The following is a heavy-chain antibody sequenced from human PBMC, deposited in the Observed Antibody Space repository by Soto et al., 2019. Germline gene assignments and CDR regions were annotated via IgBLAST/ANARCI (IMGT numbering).Heavy chain of an antibody. Sequence: SVKVSCKASGGTFSSYAISWVRQAPGQGLEWMGGIIPIFGKANYAQKFQGRVTITADKSTSTAYMELSSLRSEDTAVYYCARGLNSYYYYYGMEVWGQGTTVTVSS. CDR3: ARGLNSYYYYYGMEV. J-gene: IGHJ6*02. CDR1: GGTFSSYA. CDR2: IIPIFGKA. V-gene: IGHV1-69*06. D-gene: IGHD2-21*02.